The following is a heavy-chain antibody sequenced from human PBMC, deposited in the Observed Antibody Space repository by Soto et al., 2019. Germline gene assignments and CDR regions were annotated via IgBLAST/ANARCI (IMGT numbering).Heavy chain of an antibody. CDR2: ISGSGGST. CDR1: GFTFSSYA. CDR3: SEPKPIAIVGTRPFDY. J-gene: IGHJ4*02. D-gene: IGHD2-21*01. Sequence: GGSLRLSCAASGFTFSSYAMSWVRQAPGKGLEWVSGISGSGGSTYYADSVKGRFTISRDNSKNTLYLQINSLRTEDTAVYYCSEPKPIAIVGTRPFDYWGQGTLVTVSS. V-gene: IGHV3-23*01.